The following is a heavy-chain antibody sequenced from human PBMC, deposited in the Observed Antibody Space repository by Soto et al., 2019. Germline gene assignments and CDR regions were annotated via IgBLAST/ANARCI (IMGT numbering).Heavy chain of an antibody. Sequence: ASVKVSCKASGGTFSSHAISWVRQAPGRGLEWRGGIIPIFGTTNYAQNFRARVTITADESTSTAYMELSSLTSEDTAVYYCGSVGYCSSTNCLFYYYHYGMDVWGQGTTVTVSS. D-gene: IGHD2-2*03. CDR3: GSVGYCSSTNCLFYYYHYGMDV. V-gene: IGHV1-69*13. J-gene: IGHJ6*02. CDR1: GGTFSSHA. CDR2: IIPIFGTT.